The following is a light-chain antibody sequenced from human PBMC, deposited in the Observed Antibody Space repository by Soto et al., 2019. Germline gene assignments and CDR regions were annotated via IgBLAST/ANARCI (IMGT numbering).Light chain of an antibody. CDR2: ESS. J-gene: IGKJ4*01. V-gene: IGKV1-5*01. CDR3: QQYNAYSPLT. Sequence: DIQMTQSPSTLSASVGDRVTITCRASQSISSWLAWYQQKTGEAPKLLIYESSNFESGVPSRFSGNGSGTEVTLTISSLQPDDFATYYCQQYNAYSPLTFGGGTKVEI. CDR1: QSISSW.